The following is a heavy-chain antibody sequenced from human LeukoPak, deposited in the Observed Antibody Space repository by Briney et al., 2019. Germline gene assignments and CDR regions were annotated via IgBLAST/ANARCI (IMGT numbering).Heavy chain of an antibody. CDR3: ARDKVLWFGELLGYYGMDV. CDR2: IYSGGST. V-gene: IGHV3-53*01. Sequence: PGGSLRLSCAASGFTVSSNYMSWVRQAPGKGLEWVSVIYSGGSTYYADSVKGRFTISRDNSKNTLYFQMNSLRAEDTAVYYCARDKVLWFGELLGYYGMDVWGQGTTVTVSS. D-gene: IGHD3-10*01. CDR1: GFTVSSNY. J-gene: IGHJ6*02.